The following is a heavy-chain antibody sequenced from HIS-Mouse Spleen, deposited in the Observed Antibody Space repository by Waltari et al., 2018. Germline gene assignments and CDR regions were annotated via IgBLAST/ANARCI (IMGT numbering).Heavy chain of an antibody. CDR2: IRSKAYGGRT. Sequence: EVQLVESGGGLVKPGRSLRLSCTASGFTFGDYAMSWFRQAPGKGLEWVGFIRSKAYGGRTEYAASVKGRFTISRDDSKSIAYLQMNSLKTEDTAVYYCTRAVMTTVTGAVPVDYWGQGTLVTVSS. CDR1: GFTFGDYA. J-gene: IGHJ4*02. CDR3: TRAVMTTVTGAVPVDY. V-gene: IGHV3-49*05. D-gene: IGHD4-17*01.